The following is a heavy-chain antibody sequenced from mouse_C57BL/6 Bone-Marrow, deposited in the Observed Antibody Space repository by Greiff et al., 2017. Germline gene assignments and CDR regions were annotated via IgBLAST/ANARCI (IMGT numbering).Heavy chain of an antibody. CDR1: GYTFTSYW. CDR3: AREGGTVVATDY. J-gene: IGHJ2*01. Sequence: QVQLQQSGAELVKPGASVKLSCKASGYTFTSYWMHWVKQRPGQGLEWIGMIHPNSGSTNYNEKFKSKATLTVDKSSSTAYMQLSSLTSEDSAVYYCAREGGTVVATDYWGQGTTLTVSS. V-gene: IGHV1-64*01. D-gene: IGHD1-1*01. CDR2: IHPNSGST.